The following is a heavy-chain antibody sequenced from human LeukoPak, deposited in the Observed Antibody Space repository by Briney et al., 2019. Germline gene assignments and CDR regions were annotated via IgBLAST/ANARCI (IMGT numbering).Heavy chain of an antibody. Sequence: SETLSLTCTVSGYSISSYYWSWIRQPPGKGLEWIGSIYYSGSTYYNPSLKSRVTISVDTSKNQFSLKLSSVTAADTAVYYCARGNSSGWYPGTFDYWGQGTLVTVSS. CDR1: GYSISSYY. J-gene: IGHJ4*02. D-gene: IGHD6-19*01. CDR3: ARGNSSGWYPGTFDY. CDR2: IYYSGST. V-gene: IGHV4-59*05.